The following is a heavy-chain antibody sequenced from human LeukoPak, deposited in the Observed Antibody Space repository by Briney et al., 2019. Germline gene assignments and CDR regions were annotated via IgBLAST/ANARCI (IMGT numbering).Heavy chain of an antibody. CDR1: GGSFSGYY. Sequence: SETLSLTCAVYGGSFSGYYWSWIRQPPGKWLEWIGEINHSGSTNYNPSLKSRVTISVDTSKNQFSLKLSSVTAADTAVYYCARLHPLRRGHYYYYMDVWGKGTTVTVSS. V-gene: IGHV4-34*01. D-gene: IGHD4-17*01. CDR3: ARLHPLRRGHYYYYMDV. J-gene: IGHJ6*03. CDR2: INHSGST.